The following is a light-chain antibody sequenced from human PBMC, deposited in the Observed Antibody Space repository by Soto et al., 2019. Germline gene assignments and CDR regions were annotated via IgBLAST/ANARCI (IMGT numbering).Light chain of an antibody. CDR1: SSDVGAYNS. J-gene: IGLJ3*02. CDR3: NSHGGSNNVRV. V-gene: IGLV2-8*01. CDR2: EVN. Sequence: QSVLTQPPSASGSPGQSVTISCTGTSSDVGAYNSVSWYQQHPGKAPRLMIYEVNKRPSGVPDRFSGSKSGNTASLTVSGLQAEDEADYYCNSHGGSNNVRVFGGGTKLTVL.